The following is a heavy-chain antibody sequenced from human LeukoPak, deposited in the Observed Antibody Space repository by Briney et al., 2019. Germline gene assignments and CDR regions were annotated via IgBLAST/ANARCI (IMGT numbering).Heavy chain of an antibody. D-gene: IGHD3-22*01. Sequence: QPGGSLRLSCAPSGLTFSSYGIHWVRQAPGKGLEWVAPIAYMGTNKYYADSVKGRFTISRDNSKKTLYLQMNSLRAEDTAVYYCARDQGVVVHGKYHYYGMDVWGQGTTVTVSS. J-gene: IGHJ6*02. CDR3: ARDQGVVVHGKYHYYGMDV. CDR2: IAYMGTNK. CDR1: GLTFSSYG. V-gene: IGHV3-30*03.